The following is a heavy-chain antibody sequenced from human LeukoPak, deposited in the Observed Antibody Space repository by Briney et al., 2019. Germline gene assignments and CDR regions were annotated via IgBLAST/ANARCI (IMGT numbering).Heavy chain of an antibody. CDR1: GFTFSSYA. CDR3: ARPYDILTGYVDY. J-gene: IGHJ4*02. D-gene: IGHD3-9*01. V-gene: IGHV3-23*01. Sequence: GGSLRLSCAASGFTFSSYAMSWVRQAPGKGLEWVSAISGSGGSTYYADSVKGRFTISRDNSKNSLYLQMNSLRAEDTAVYYCARPYDILTGYVDYWGQGTLVTVSS. CDR2: ISGSGGST.